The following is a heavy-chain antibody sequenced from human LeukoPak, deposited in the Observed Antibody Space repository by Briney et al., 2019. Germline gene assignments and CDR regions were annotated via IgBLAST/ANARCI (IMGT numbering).Heavy chain of an antibody. D-gene: IGHD6-13*01. CDR2: ISSSSSYI. CDR1: GFTFSSYS. V-gene: IGHV3-21*01. Sequence: KPGGSLRLSCAASGFTFSSYSMNWVRQAPGKGLEWVSSISSSSSYIYYADSVKGRFTISRDNAKNSLYLQMNSLRAEDTAVYYCARDRPHRIAAAGTAHDYWGQGTLVTVSS. CDR3: ARDRPHRIAAAGTAHDY. J-gene: IGHJ4*02.